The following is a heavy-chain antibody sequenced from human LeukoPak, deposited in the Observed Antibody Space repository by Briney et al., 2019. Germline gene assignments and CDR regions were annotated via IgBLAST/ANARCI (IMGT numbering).Heavy chain of an antibody. J-gene: IGHJ6*02. Sequence: SETLSLTCTVSGGSISSYYWSWIRQPPGKGLEWLGYIYYSGSTNYNPSLKSRVTISVDTSKNQFSLKLSSVTAADTAVYYCARHSIWFGELDYYGMDVWGQGTTVTVSS. CDR3: ARHSIWFGELDYYGMDV. D-gene: IGHD3-10*01. V-gene: IGHV4-59*08. CDR2: IYYSGST. CDR1: GGSISSYY.